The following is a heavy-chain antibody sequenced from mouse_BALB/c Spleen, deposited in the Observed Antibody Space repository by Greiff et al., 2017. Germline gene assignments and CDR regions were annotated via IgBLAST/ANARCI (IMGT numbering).Heavy chain of an antibody. Sequence: VQLQQSGAELVRPGTSVKVSCKASGYAFTNYLIEWVKQRPGQGLEWIGVINPGSGGTNYNEKFKGKATLTADKSSSTAYMQLSSLTSDDSAVYFCATMITYFDVWGAGTTVTVSS. CDR3: ATMITYFDV. D-gene: IGHD2-4*01. CDR1: GYAFTNYL. V-gene: IGHV1-54*03. CDR2: INPGSGGT. J-gene: IGHJ1*01.